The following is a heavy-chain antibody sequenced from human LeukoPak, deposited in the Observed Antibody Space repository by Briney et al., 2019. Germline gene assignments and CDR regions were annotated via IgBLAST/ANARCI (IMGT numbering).Heavy chain of an antibody. Sequence: SVKVSCKASGGTFSSYAISWVRQAPGQGLEWMGGIIPIFGTANYAQKFQGRVTITADESTSTAYMELSSLRSEDTAVYYCAEGVTRITMVRGVIGGWFDPWGQGTLVTVYS. CDR3: AEGVTRITMVRGVIGGWFDP. CDR1: GGTFSSYA. CDR2: IIPIFGTA. J-gene: IGHJ5*02. D-gene: IGHD3-10*01. V-gene: IGHV1-69*13.